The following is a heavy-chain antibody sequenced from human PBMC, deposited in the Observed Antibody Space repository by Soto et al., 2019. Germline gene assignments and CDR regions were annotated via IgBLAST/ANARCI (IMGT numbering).Heavy chain of an antibody. V-gene: IGHV1-3*04. CDR3: ARDSKWDDPSVRKAV. CDR1: GYNFTRYS. D-gene: IGHD1-20*01. Sequence: GASVKVSCKASGYNFTRYSIHWVRQAPGQSPEWMGWTNIGNGKTYYSQKFQGRVTITRDTSASTAYMELSSLRSEDTSVYYCARDSKWDDPSVRKAVSGQGTTDIGS. CDR2: TNIGNGKT. J-gene: IGHJ6*02.